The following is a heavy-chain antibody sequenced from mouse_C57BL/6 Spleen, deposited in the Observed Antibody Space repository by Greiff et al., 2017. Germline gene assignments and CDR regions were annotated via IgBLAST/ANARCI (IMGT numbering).Heavy chain of an antibody. CDR2: IDPSDSYT. Sequence: QVQLQQPGAELVMPGASVKLSCKASGYTFTSYWMHWVKQRPGQGLEWIGEIDPSDSYTNYNQKFKGKSTLTVDNSSGTAYMQLSSLNSEDSAVYYYARCGDGDLYYFDYWGQGTTLTVSS. CDR1: GYTFTSYW. J-gene: IGHJ2*01. V-gene: IGHV1-69*01. CDR3: ARCGDGDLYYFDY. D-gene: IGHD2-13*01.